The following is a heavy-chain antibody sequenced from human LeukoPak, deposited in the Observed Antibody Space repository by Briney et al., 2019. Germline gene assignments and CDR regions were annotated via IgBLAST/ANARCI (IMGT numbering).Heavy chain of an antibody. CDR2: IDWDDDK. Sequence: SGPTLVNPTQTLTLTCTFSGFSLSTSGMCVSWIRQPPGKALEWLALIDWDDDKYYSTSLRTRLTISKDTSKNRVVLTMTNMDPEDTATYYCARMVRGLVYYYGMDVWGQGTTVTVSS. V-gene: IGHV2-70*01. J-gene: IGHJ6*02. CDR1: GFSLSTSGMC. CDR3: ARMVRGLVYYYGMDV. D-gene: IGHD3-10*01.